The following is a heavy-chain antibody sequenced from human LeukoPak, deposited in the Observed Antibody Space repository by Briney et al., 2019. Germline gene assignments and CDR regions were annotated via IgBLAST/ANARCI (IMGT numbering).Heavy chain of an antibody. Sequence: GGSLRLSCAASGFTFSSYSMNWVRQAPGKGLEWVSSITSSSRYIYYADSVKGRFTISRDNAKNSLYLQMNSLTAEDTAVHYCVRAHHPGGWFDPWGQGTLVTVSS. CDR1: GFTFSSYS. CDR3: VRAHHPGGWFDP. CDR2: ITSSSRYI. J-gene: IGHJ5*02. D-gene: IGHD3-10*01. V-gene: IGHV3-21*01.